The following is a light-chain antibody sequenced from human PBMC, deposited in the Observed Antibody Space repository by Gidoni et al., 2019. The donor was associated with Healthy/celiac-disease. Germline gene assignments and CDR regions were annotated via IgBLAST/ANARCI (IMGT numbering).Light chain of an antibody. V-gene: IGKV3-20*01. CDR2: GAS. CDR1: QSVSSSY. J-gene: IGKJ2*01. Sequence: EIVLTQSPGTLSLSPGERATLSCRASQSVSSSYLAWYQQKPGQAPRLLIYGASSRATGIPDFTLTISRLEPEDFAVYYCQQYGSSPRYTFXQXTKLEIK. CDR3: QQYGSSPRYT.